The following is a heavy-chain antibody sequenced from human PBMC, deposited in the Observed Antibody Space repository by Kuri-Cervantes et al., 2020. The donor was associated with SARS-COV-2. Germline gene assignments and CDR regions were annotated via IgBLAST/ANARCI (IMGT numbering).Heavy chain of an antibody. V-gene: IGHV3-23*01. D-gene: IGHD6-13*01. Sequence: GGSLRLSCAASGFTFSSYAMSWVRQAPGKGLEWVSAISGSGGSTYYADSVKGRFTISRDNSKNTLYLQMNSLRAEDTAVYYCASRRDAAAGGLYYYYYMDVWGKGTTVTDSS. J-gene: IGHJ6*03. CDR1: GFTFSSYA. CDR2: ISGSGGST. CDR3: ASRRDAAAGGLYYYYYMDV.